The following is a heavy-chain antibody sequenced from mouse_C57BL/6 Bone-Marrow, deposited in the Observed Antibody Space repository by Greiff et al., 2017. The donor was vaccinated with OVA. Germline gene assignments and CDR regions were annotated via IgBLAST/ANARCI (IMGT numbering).Heavy chain of an antibody. CDR1: GFTFSDYG. CDR3: ARRWDTHFDY. CDR2: ISSGSSTI. V-gene: IGHV5-17*01. D-gene: IGHD3-3*01. Sequence: VQLQESGGGLVKPGGSLKLSCAASGFTFSDYGMHWVRQAPEKGLEWVAYISSGSSTIYYADTVKGRFTISRDNAKNTLFLQMTSLRSEDTAMYYCARRWDTHFDYWGQGTTLTVSS. J-gene: IGHJ2*01.